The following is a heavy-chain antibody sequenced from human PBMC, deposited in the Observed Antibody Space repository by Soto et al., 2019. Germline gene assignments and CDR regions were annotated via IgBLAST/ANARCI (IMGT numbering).Heavy chain of an antibody. Sequence: EVQLVESGGGLVQPGGSLRLSCAASGFSFSTYWMSWVRQAPGTGLEWVANIKQDGSETFYVDSLKGRFTISRDNAQNALHLQMNSLRAEDTAVYYWARERGRCVYGRHYGGLDVWGEGTTVPVSS. D-gene: IGHD4-17*01. CDR3: ARERGRCVYGRHYGGLDV. J-gene: IGHJ6*02. CDR2: IKQDGSET. CDR1: GFSFSTYW. V-gene: IGHV3-7*04.